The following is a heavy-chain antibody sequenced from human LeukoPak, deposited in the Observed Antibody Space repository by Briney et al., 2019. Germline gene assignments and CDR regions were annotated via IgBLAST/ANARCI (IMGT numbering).Heavy chain of an antibody. CDR1: GFTFSGYW. V-gene: IGHV3-74*01. J-gene: IGHJ3*02. D-gene: IGHD1-26*01. CDR3: ARGGTDDDFDI. CDR2: INGDGSST. Sequence: GGSLRLSCAASGFTFSGYWMHWVRQAPGKGLVWVSRINGDGSSTTYADSVKGRFTISRDNAKNTLYMQMNSLRAEDTAVYYCARGGTDDDFDIWGQGTMVTVPS.